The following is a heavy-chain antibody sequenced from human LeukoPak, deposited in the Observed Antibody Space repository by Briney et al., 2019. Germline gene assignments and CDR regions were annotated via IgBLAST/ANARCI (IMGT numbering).Heavy chain of an antibody. J-gene: IGHJ3*02. CDR2: MNPNSGNT. Sequence: GSSVKVSCKASGGTFSSYAISWVRQATGQGLEWMGWMNPNSGNTGYAQKFQGRVTMTRNTSISTAYMELSSLRSEDTAVYYCASTLNTPDILILPDAFDIWGQGTMVTVSS. CDR3: ASTLNTPDILILPDAFDI. CDR1: GGTFSSYA. V-gene: IGHV1-8*02. D-gene: IGHD3-9*01.